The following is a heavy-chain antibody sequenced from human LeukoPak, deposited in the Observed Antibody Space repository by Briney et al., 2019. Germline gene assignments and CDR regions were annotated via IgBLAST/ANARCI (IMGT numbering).Heavy chain of an antibody. CDR3: TRAGSYRHDY. V-gene: IGHV3-74*01. J-gene: IGHJ4*02. Sequence: PGGSLRLSCAASGFSFSSYWMHWVRQGPGEGLVWVSRINSDGSTANYADPVKGRFTISRDNAKNTLYLQMNSLRGDDTAMYYCTRAGSYRHDYWGQGTLVTVSS. D-gene: IGHD2-21*01. CDR2: INSDGSTA. CDR1: GFSFSSYW.